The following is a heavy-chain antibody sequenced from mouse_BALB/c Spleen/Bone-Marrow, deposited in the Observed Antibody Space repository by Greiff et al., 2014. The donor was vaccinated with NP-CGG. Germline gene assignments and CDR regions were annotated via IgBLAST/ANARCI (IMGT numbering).Heavy chain of an antibody. D-gene: IGHD1-1*01. CDR2: INPYNGES. J-gene: IGHJ1*01. CDR1: GYSFSGYF. Sequence: EVQLQQSGPDLVKPGASVKISCKASGYSFSGYFMNWVKQIHGKSLEWIGRINPYNGESFYNQKFKDKATLTVDKSSTTAHMDLLSLTSEDSAVYYCGRGGTVVTKRSTYWYFDLWGAGTTVTVSS. CDR3: GRGGTVVTKRSTYWYFDL. V-gene: IGHV1-37*01.